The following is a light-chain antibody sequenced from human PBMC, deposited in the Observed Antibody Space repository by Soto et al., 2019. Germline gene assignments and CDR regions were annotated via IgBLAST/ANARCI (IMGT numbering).Light chain of an antibody. V-gene: IGKV3-15*01. J-gene: IGKJ4*02. Sequence: ERVMTQFPATLSVSPGAKATLSCRASQTVSNNLAWYQQKPGQAPRLLIYFASTRATGVPARFSGSGSGTEFTLTISNLQSEDSAVYYCQHYNEWTLPFGGGTKLETK. CDR1: QTVSNN. CDR3: QHYNEWTLP. CDR2: FAS.